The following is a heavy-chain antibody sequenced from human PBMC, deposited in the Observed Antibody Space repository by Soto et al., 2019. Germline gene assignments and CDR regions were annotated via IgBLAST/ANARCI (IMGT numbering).Heavy chain of an antibody. J-gene: IGHJ4*02. V-gene: IGHV3-23*01. CDR2: ISGSGDYT. Sequence: EVQLLESGGGLVQPGGSLRLSCAASGFTFSDYAMTWVRQAPGKGLEWVSGISGSGDYTYPADSVRGRCIISRDNSKNTLDLQMNSLRAEDTAVYYCAFGSSDDSLFDYWGQGTLVTVSS. CDR1: GFTFSDYA. D-gene: IGHD3-22*01. CDR3: AFGSSDDSLFDY.